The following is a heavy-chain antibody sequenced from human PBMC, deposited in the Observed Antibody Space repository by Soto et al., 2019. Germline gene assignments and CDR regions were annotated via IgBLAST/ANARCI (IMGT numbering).Heavy chain of an antibody. CDR2: MNPNNNNT. Sequence: ASVKVSCKSSVYTFTGYDINWVRQATGQGLVWMGLMNPNNNNTAFAQKFQGRVTMTWDTSISTAYMELSSLRSEDTAVYYCTIGGVVILDGLDMWGQGTMVTVSS. CDR1: VYTFTGYD. J-gene: IGHJ3*02. V-gene: IGHV1-8*01. D-gene: IGHD3-16*01. CDR3: TIGGVVILDGLDM.